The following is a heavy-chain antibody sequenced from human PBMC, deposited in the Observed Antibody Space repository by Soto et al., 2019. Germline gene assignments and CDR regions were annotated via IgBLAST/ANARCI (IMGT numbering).Heavy chain of an antibody. D-gene: IGHD6-6*01. Sequence: EVQLVESGGGLVKPGGSLRLSCAASGFTFSSYSMNWVRQAPGKGLEWVSSISSSSSYIYYADSVKGRFTISRDNAKNSLYLQMNSLRAEDTAVYYCARVSMTADRPDYFDYWGQGTQVTVSS. CDR1: GFTFSSYS. J-gene: IGHJ4*02. CDR3: ARVSMTADRPDYFDY. V-gene: IGHV3-21*01. CDR2: ISSSSSYI.